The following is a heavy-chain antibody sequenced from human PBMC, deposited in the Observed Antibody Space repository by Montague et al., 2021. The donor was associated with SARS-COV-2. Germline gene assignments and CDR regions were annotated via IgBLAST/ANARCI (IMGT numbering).Heavy chain of an antibody. J-gene: IGHJ4*02. CDR1: GGSITIYNHY. CDR2: IYYSGST. D-gene: IGHD6-25*01. Sequence: SETLSLTCTVSGGSITIYNHYWTWIRQPPGKGLEWIGSIYYSGSTYYNPSLESRVTMSADTSKYQFFLRVTPVTAADTAVYYCARGKRLPGNYYFDYWGRGLLVTVSS. CDR3: ARGKRLPGNYYFDY. V-gene: IGHV4-39*02.